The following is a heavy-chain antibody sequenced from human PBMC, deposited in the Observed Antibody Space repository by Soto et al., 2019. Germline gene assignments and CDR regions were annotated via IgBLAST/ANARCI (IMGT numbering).Heavy chain of an antibody. CDR3: ARSPWSTSCYAFDC. CDR2: ISSSGSTI. CDR1: GFTFSDYY. J-gene: IGHJ4*02. V-gene: IGHV3-11*01. D-gene: IGHD2-2*01. Sequence: GGSLRLSCAASGFTFSDYYMSWIRQAPGKGLEWVSYISSSGSTIYYTDSVKGRFTISRDNAKNSLFLQMNSLRAEDTAVYYCARSPWSTSCYAFDCWGQGTLVTVSS.